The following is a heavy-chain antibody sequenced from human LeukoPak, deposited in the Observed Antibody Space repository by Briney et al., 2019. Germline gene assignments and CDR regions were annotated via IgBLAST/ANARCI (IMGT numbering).Heavy chain of an antibody. CDR2: IYWDDDK. CDR1: GFSLSTSGVG. V-gene: IGHV2-5*02. CDR3: APSVGDYYDF. J-gene: IGHJ4*02. Sequence: SGPTLVKPTQTLTLTCTFSGFSLSTSGVGGGWIRQPPRKALEWLALIYWDDDKRYSPSLKSRLTVTRDTSKNQVVLTMTNMDPVDTGTYYCAPSVGDYYDFWGQGSLVTVAS.